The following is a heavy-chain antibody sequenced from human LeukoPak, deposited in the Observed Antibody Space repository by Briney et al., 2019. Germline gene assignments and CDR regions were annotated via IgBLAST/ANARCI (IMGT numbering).Heavy chain of an antibody. CDR1: GGSFSSYA. CDR3: AEGDYSGSYLL. V-gene: IGHV1-69*06. CDR2: IIPIFGTA. D-gene: IGHD1-26*01. J-gene: IGHJ4*02. Sequence: AASVKVSCKASGGSFSSYAISWVRQAPGQGLEWMGGIIPIFGTANYAQKFQGRVTITADKSTSTAYMELSSLRSEDTAVYYCAEGDYSGSYLLWGQGTLVTVSS.